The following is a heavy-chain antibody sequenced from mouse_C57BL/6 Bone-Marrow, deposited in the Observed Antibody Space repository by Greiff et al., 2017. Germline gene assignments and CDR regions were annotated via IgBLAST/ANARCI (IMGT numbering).Heavy chain of an antibody. D-gene: IGHD2-4*01. CDR2: IHPNSGST. Sequence: VQLQQPGAELVKPGASVKLSCKASGYTFTSYWMHWVKQRPGQGLEWIGMIHPNSGSTNYNEKFKSKATLTVDKSSSTAYMQLSSLTSEDSAVYYCAREGNYDYDDAMDYWGQGTSVTDSS. J-gene: IGHJ4*01. CDR1: GYTFTSYW. V-gene: IGHV1-64*01. CDR3: AREGNYDYDDAMDY.